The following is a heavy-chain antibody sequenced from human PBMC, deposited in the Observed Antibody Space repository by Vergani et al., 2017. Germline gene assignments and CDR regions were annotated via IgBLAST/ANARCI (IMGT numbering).Heavy chain of an antibody. Sequence: VQLVESGGGLVQPGRSLRLSCTASGFTFGDYAMSWFRQAPGKGLEWVAVIWSDGSKKYYGDSVRGRFTISRDNSKNTLYLQMNSLRAEDTAVYYCAKETQDDTVEAPAAIQGTFDNWGQGTLVTVSS. J-gene: IGHJ4*02. CDR2: IWSDGSKK. D-gene: IGHD2-2*02. CDR1: GFTFGDYA. V-gene: IGHV3-33*06. CDR3: AKETQDDTVEAPAAIQGTFDN.